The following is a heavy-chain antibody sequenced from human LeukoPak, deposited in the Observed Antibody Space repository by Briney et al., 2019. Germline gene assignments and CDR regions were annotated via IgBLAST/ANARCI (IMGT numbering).Heavy chain of an antibody. V-gene: IGHV3-21*01. CDR1: GFTFSSYS. J-gene: IGHJ6*02. CDR2: TTSSSTYI. D-gene: IGHD6-19*01. CDR3: ARDRGGSGWYRGLYGMDV. Sequence: GGSLRLSCAASGFTFSSYSLNWVRQAPGKGLEWVSSTTSSSTYIYYADSVKGRFTISRDNANNSLYLQMNSLRAEDTAVYYCARDRGGSGWYRGLYGMDVWGQGTTVTVSS.